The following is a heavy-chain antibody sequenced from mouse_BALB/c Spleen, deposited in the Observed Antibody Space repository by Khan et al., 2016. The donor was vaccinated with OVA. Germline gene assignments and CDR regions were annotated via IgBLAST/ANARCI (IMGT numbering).Heavy chain of an antibody. D-gene: IGHD2-14*01. Sequence: QVQLQQSGAELARPGASVKMSCKASGYTFTSHTMHWIKQRPGQGLEWIGYINPRSGYNQKLNDKATLTADISSSTAYMQLSSLTSEDSVVYYCARRTTEYALDYWGQGTSVTVSS. CDR2: INPRSG. CDR1: GYTFTSHT. V-gene: IGHV1-4*01. J-gene: IGHJ4*01. CDR3: ARRTTEYALDY.